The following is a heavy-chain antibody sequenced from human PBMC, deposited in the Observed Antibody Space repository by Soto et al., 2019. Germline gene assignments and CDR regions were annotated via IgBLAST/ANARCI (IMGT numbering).Heavy chain of an antibody. D-gene: IGHD3-22*01. CDR3: ERTYSGYFDN. CDR2: IYHSGDT. V-gene: IGHV4-31*03. Sequence: PSETLSLTCSVSGDSMNSGAYYWSWIRQHPGKGLEWIAYIYHSGDTHYNPSLRSRIAISVDTSKNQFSLKLTSVTDADTAVYYCERTYSGYFDNWGQGTLVTVSS. J-gene: IGHJ4*02. CDR1: GDSMNSGAYY.